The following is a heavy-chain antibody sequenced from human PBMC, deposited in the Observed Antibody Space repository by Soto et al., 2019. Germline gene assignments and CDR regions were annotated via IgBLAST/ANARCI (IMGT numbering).Heavy chain of an antibody. D-gene: IGHD3-22*01. CDR3: AHSLIGYYYDSSGSNWFDP. CDR1: GFSLSTSGVG. J-gene: IGHJ5*02. V-gene: IGHV2-5*02. CDR2: IYWDDAK. Sequence: QITLKESGPTLVKPTQTLTLTCTFSGFSLSTSGVGVGWIRQPPGKALEWLALIYWDDAKRYSPSLKSRLTITKDTSKNQVVLTMTNMDPVDTATYYCAHSLIGYYYDSSGSNWFDPWGQGTLVTVSS.